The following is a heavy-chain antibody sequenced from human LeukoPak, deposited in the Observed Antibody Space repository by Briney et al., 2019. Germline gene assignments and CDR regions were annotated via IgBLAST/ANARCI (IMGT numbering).Heavy chain of an antibody. CDR3: ARITMVRGVIINDYYFDY. D-gene: IGHD3-10*01. V-gene: IGHV4-4*02. CDR1: GFTFRSYW. J-gene: IGHJ4*02. CDR2: IYHSGST. Sequence: GSLRLSCAASGFTFRSYWMSWVRQAPGKGLEWIGEIYHSGSTNYNPSLKSRVTISVDKSKNQFSLKLSSVTAADTAVYYCARITMVRGVIINDYYFDYWGQGTLVTVSS.